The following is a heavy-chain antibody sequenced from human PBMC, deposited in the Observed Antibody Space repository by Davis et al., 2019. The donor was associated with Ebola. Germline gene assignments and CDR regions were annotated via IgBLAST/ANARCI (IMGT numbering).Heavy chain of an antibody. CDR3: ARQRGAAAGQIDY. V-gene: IGHV4-39*01. D-gene: IGHD6-13*01. CDR1: GGSIRSSSYY. Sequence: SETLSLTCTVSGGSIRSSSYYWGWIRQPPGKGLEWIGSIYYSGSTYYNPSLKSRVTISVDTSKNQFSLKLSSVTAADTAVYYCARQRGAAAGQIDYWGQGTLVTVSS. J-gene: IGHJ4*02. CDR2: IYYSGST.